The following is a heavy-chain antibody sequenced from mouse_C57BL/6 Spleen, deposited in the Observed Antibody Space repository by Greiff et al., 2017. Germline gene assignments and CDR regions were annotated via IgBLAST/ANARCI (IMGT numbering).Heavy chain of an antibody. CDR2: IDPETGGT. CDR1: GYTFTDYE. D-gene: IGHD1-1*01. V-gene: IGHV1-15*01. J-gene: IGHJ2*01. CDR3: TRFYCGSFY. Sequence: VQGVESGAELVRPGASVTLSCKASGYTFTDYEMHWVKQTPVHGLEWIGAIDPETGGTAYNQKFKGKAILTADKSSSTAYMELRSLTSEDSAVYYCTRFYCGSFYWGQGTTLTVSS.